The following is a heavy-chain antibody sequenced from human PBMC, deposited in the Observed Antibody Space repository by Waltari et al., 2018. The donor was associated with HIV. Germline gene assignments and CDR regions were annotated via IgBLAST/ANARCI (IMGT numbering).Heavy chain of an antibody. V-gene: IGHV7-4-1*02. CDR3: AKDGGGNYLFDY. J-gene: IGHJ4*02. CDR1: GYTFTRSS. D-gene: IGHD1-7*01. Sequence: QVQLVQSGSELKKPGASVKVSCKSSGYTFTRSSMNWVRQAPGQGLEWMGWINTNPGNPTASQGFTVRFVFSLATSVSTAYLQISSLKAEDTAFYYCAKDGGGNYLFDYWGQGTLVTVSS. CDR2: INTNPGNP.